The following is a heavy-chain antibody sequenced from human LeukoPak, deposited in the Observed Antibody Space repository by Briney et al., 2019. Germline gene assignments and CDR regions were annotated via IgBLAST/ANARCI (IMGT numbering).Heavy chain of an antibody. J-gene: IGHJ5*02. CDR1: GDSVSTSGVA. Sequence: SQTLSLSCAISGDSVSTSGVAWNWVRQSPSRGLEWLGRTYYTSKWNTDYAVSVKSRIVVNPDTSKNQFSLQLNSVTPEDTAVYYCAREGEVGTTWSWFDPWGQGTVVTVSS. V-gene: IGHV6-1*01. CDR2: TYYTSKWNT. CDR3: AREGEVGTTWSWFDP. D-gene: IGHD1-26*01.